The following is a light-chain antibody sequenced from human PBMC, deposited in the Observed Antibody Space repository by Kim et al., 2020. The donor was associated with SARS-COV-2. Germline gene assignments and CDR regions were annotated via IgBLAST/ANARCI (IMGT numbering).Light chain of an antibody. Sequence: APGKTARITCGGNNIGGKNVRWYQQKPGQAPVLVKFYTSDRPSGLPARISASNSGNTATLTISGVEAGDEADYYCQVWDTSTDHVVFGGGTKLTVL. V-gene: IGLV3-21*04. CDR3: QVWDTSTDHVV. CDR1: NIGGKN. J-gene: IGLJ2*01. CDR2: YTS.